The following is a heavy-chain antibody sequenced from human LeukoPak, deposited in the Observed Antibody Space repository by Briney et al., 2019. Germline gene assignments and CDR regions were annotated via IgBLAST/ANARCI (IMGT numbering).Heavy chain of an antibody. CDR2: IGGGGDT. CDR1: GFTFSNYA. J-gene: IGHJ6*02. Sequence: GGSLRLSCAASGFTFSNYAMTWVRQAPGKGLEWVSIIGGGGDTKYADSVKGRFTISRDNSKNTLYLQMNSLRAEDTAVYYCARDSQYAMDVWGQGTTVTVSS. CDR3: ARDSQYAMDV. V-gene: IGHV3-23*01.